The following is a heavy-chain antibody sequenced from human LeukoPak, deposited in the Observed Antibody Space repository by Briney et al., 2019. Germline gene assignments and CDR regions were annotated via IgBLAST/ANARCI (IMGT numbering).Heavy chain of an antibody. V-gene: IGHV3-23*01. CDR3: ARDPNGNYGFDY. J-gene: IGHJ4*02. D-gene: IGHD1-7*01. CDR2: ISGSGVST. Sequence: PGGSLRLSCAASGFRFSSYAMSWVRQAPGKGLEWVSAISGSGVSTYYADSVKGRFTVSRDNSKNTLYLLLNSLSTEDTAVYYCARDPNGNYGFDYWGQGTLVTVSS. CDR1: GFRFSSYA.